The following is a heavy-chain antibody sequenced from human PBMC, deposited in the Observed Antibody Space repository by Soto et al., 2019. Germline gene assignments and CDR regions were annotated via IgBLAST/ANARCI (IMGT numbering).Heavy chain of an antibody. V-gene: IGHV5-10-1*01. CDR1: GYSFTSYW. CDR3: ARGYCTTTICDPWFDP. J-gene: IGHJ5*02. Sequence: GESLKISCKGSGYSFTSYWISWVRQMPGKGLEWMGRIDPSDSYTNYSPSFQGHVTISADKSISTAYLQWSSLKASDTAMYYCARGYCTTTICDPWFDPWGQGTLVT. D-gene: IGHD2-2*01. CDR2: IDPSDSYT.